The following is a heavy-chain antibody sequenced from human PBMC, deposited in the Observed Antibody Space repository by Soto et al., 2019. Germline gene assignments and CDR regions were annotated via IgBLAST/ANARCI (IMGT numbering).Heavy chain of an antibody. D-gene: IGHD6-19*01. CDR3: ASPGIAVEDAFDI. V-gene: IGHV3-66*01. CDR1: GFTVSSNY. Sequence: GESLKISCAASGFTVSSNYMSWVRQAPGKGLEWVSVIYSGGSTYYADSVKGRFTISRDNSKNTLYLQMNSLRAEDTAVYYCASPGIAVEDAFDIWGQGTMVTVSS. J-gene: IGHJ3*02. CDR2: IYSGGST.